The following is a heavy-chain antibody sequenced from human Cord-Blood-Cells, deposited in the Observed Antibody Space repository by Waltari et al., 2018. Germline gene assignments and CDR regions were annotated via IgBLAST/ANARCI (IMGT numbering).Heavy chain of an antibody. CDR2: FDPEDGET. J-gene: IGHJ3*02. V-gene: IGHV1-24*01. CDR1: GYTLTELP. D-gene: IGHD2-21*02. Sequence: QVQLVQSGAEVKKPGASVKVSCKVSGYTLTELPMHWVRQAPGQGLEWMGGFDPEDGETIYAQKFQGRVTMTEDTSTDTAYMELSSLRSEDTAVYYCATGLVRYCGGDCYSAFDIWGQGTMVTVSS. CDR3: ATGLVRYCGGDCYSAFDI.